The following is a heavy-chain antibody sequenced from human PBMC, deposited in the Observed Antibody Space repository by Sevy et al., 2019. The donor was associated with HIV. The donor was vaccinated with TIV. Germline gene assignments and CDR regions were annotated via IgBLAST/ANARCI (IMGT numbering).Heavy chain of an antibody. CDR1: GFSFSSDA. Sequence: GGSLRLSCAASGFSFSSDAMHWVRQAPGKGLEWVAEISYDGSNKYYADSVKGRFTISRDNSKNTLYLQMNSLRAEDTAVYFCSREDYYFIMDVWGQGTTVTVSS. CDR3: SREDYYFIMDV. CDR2: ISYDGSNK. J-gene: IGHJ6*02. V-gene: IGHV3-30*04.